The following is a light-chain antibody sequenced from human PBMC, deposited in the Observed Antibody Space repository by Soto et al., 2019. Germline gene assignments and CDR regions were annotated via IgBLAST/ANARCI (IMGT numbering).Light chain of an antibody. CDR3: HQRGKRPLP. J-gene: IGKJ4*01. V-gene: IGKV3-15*01. CDR1: QNVYNN. Sequence: EIVMTQSPATLSVSPGEGATLSCKASQNVYNNLAWYQQRPGQPPRLLIYDASTRATGISARFSGSGYGTEFTPTISSLQFEDFADYFGHQRGKRPLPFGRGTNVNIK. CDR2: DAS.